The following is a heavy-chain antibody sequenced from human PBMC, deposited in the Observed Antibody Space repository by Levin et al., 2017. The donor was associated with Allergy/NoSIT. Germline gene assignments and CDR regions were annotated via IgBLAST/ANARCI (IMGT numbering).Heavy chain of an antibody. J-gene: IGHJ4*02. CDR3: ASLLHLSTVTTSDY. V-gene: IGHV1-2*06. Sequence: GESLKISCKASGYTFTGYYMHWVRQAPGQGLEWMGRINPNSGGTNYAQKFQGRVTMTRDTSISTAYMELSRLRSDDTAVYYCASLLHLSTVTTSDYWGQGTLVTVSS. CDR2: INPNSGGT. CDR1: GYTFTGYY. D-gene: IGHD4-17*01.